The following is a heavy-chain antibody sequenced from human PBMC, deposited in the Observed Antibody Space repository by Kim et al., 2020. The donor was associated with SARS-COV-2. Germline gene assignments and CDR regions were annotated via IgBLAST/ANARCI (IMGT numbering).Heavy chain of an antibody. J-gene: IGHJ4*02. V-gene: IGHV3-7*01. D-gene: IGHD4-17*01. CDR3: ARLIPLNYGCDY. Sequence: YYVDTVKGRFTISRDNAKTSLYLQMNSLRAEDTAVYYCARLIPLNYGCDYWGQGTLVTVSS.